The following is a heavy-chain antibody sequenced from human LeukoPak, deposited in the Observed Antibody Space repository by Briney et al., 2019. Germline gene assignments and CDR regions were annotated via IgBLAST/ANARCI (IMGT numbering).Heavy chain of an antibody. CDR1: GGSFSGYY. CDR3: ARVVAAATYYFDY. Sequence: SETLSLTCAVYGGSFSGYYWSWIRQPPGKGLEWIGEINHSGSTNYNPSLKSRVTISADTSKNQFSLKLTSVTAADTAVYFCARVVAAATYYFDYWGQGTLVTVSS. J-gene: IGHJ4*02. CDR2: INHSGST. V-gene: IGHV4-34*01. D-gene: IGHD6-13*01.